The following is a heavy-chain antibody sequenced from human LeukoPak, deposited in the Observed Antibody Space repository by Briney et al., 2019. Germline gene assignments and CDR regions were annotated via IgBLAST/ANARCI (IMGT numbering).Heavy chain of an antibody. V-gene: IGHV3-23*01. Sequence: PGGSLRLSCAASGFTFSSYAMSWVRQAPGKGLEWVSSISGSGGSTYYADSVKGRFTISRDNSKNTLYLQMNSLRAEDTAVYYCAKRETSQVSSGWYGGPTWGQGTLVTVSS. CDR2: ISGSGGST. CDR1: GFTFSSYA. J-gene: IGHJ4*02. D-gene: IGHD6-19*01. CDR3: AKRETSQVSSGWYGGPT.